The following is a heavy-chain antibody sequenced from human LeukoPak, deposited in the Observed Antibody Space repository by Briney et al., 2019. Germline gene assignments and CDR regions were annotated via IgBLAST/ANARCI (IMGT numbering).Heavy chain of an antibody. CDR2: IYYSGST. CDR1: GGSISSYY. D-gene: IGHD6-13*01. Sequence: SETLSLTCTVSGGSISSYYWSWIRQPPGKGLEWIGYIYYSGSTNYNPSLKSRVTISVDTSKNQFSLKLSSVTAADTAVYYCARGMGSSSFFDYWGQGTLVTVSS. J-gene: IGHJ4*02. V-gene: IGHV4-59*01. CDR3: ARGMGSSSFFDY.